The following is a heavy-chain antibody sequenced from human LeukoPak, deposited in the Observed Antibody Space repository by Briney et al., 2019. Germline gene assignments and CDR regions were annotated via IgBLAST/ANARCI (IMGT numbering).Heavy chain of an antibody. CDR3: ARIDSSGTADYFDY. V-gene: IGHV4-34*01. CDR1: GGSFSGYY. CDR2: INHSGST. D-gene: IGHD3-22*01. J-gene: IGHJ4*02. Sequence: PSETLSLTCAVYGGSFSGYYWSWIRQPPGKGLEWIGEINHSGSTNYNPSLKSRVTISVDTSKNQFSLKLSSATAADTAVYYCARIDSSGTADYFDYWGQGTLVTVSS.